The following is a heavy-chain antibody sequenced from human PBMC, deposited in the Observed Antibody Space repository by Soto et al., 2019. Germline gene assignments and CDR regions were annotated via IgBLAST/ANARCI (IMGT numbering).Heavy chain of an antibody. D-gene: IGHD6-19*01. Sequence: QVQLVESGRGVIQPGRSLRLSCAASGFTFSSYGMHWVRQAPGKGLEWVAVIWYDGSNKYYADSVKGRFTISRDNSKNTLYLQMNSLRAEDTAVYYCARGGGSGWSNFDYWGQGTLVTVSS. V-gene: IGHV3-33*01. CDR3: ARGGGSGWSNFDY. CDR2: IWYDGSNK. CDR1: GFTFSSYG. J-gene: IGHJ4*02.